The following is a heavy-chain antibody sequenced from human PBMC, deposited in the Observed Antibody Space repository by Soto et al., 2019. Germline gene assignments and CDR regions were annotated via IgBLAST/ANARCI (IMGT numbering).Heavy chain of an antibody. CDR3: ARASSPQGSGYSDAEYFQH. J-gene: IGHJ1*01. CDR1: GGSISSYY. V-gene: IGHV4-4*07. D-gene: IGHD3-22*01. Sequence: QVQLQESGPGLVKPSETLSLTCTVSGGSISSYYWSWVRQPAGKGLVWVGSIYTSGGTNYNPSLKSRVTMSVDTSKNHFSLKLSSVTAADTAVYYCARASSPQGSGYSDAEYFQHWGQGTLVTVSS. CDR2: IYTSGGT.